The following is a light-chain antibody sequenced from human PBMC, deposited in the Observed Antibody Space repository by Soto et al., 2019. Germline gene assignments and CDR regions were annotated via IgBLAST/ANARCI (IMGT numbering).Light chain of an antibody. Sequence: QSALTQPASVSGSPGQSITISCTGTSSDVGGYKYVSWYQQHPGKAPKLMIYEVSNRPSGVSNRSSGSKSGNTASLTISGLQAEDEADYYCSSYTSSSTLDVFGTGTKVTVL. J-gene: IGLJ1*01. CDR3: SSYTSSSTLDV. CDR1: SSDVGGYKY. CDR2: EVS. V-gene: IGLV2-14*01.